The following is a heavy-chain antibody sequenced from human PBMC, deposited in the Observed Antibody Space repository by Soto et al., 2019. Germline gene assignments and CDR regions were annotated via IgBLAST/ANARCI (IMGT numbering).Heavy chain of an antibody. CDR3: AKDLWFGESPDAFDI. D-gene: IGHD3-10*01. J-gene: IGHJ3*02. CDR2: ISWNSGSI. CDR1: GFTFDDYA. Sequence: EVQLVESGGGLVQPGRSLRLSCAASGFTFDDYAMHWVRQAPGKGLEWVSGISWNSGSIGYVDSVKGRFTISRGNAKNSLYLPMNSLRAEDTALYYCAKDLWFGESPDAFDIWGQGTMVTVSS. V-gene: IGHV3-9*01.